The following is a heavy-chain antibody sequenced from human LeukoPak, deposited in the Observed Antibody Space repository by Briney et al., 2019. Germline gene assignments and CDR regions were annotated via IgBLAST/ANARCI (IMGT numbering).Heavy chain of an antibody. Sequence: AGGSLRLSCAASGLTVSSNYMSWVRQAPGKGLEWVSLIYSGGSTYYADSVKGRFTISRDNSKNTLYLQMNSLRAEDTAVYYCARDQGNGDYYFDSWGQGTLVTVSS. CDR1: GLTVSSNY. J-gene: IGHJ4*02. CDR3: ARDQGNGDYYFDS. CDR2: IYSGGST. V-gene: IGHV3-53*01. D-gene: IGHD2-21*02.